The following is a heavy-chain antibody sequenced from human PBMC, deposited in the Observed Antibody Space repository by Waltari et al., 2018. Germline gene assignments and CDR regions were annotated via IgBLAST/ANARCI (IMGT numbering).Heavy chain of an antibody. CDR2: IYHSGST. CDR1: GYSISCGYY. CDR3: ARAGRMVRGVISLNWFDP. D-gene: IGHD3-10*01. Sequence: QVQLQESGPGLVKPSETLSLTCTVSGYSISCGYYWGWIRQPPGKGLEWIGSIYHSGSTYYNPSLKSRVTISVDTSKNQFSLKLSSVTAADTAVYYCARAGRMVRGVISLNWFDPWGQGTLVTVSS. J-gene: IGHJ5*02. V-gene: IGHV4-38-2*02.